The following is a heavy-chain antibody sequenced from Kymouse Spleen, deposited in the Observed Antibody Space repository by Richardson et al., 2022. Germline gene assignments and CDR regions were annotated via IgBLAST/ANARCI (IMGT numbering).Heavy chain of an antibody. CDR1: GFTFSSYG. D-gene: IGHD1-7*01. V-gene: IGHV3-30*18. Sequence: QVQLVESGGGVVQPGRSLRLSCAASGFTFSSYGMHWVRQAPGKGLEWVAVISYDGSNKYYADSVKGRFTISRDNSKNTLYLQMNSLRAEDTAVYYCAKELELYYYYYGMDVWGQGTTVTVSS. CDR2: ISYDGSNK. CDR3: AKELELYYYYYGMDV. J-gene: IGHJ6*02.